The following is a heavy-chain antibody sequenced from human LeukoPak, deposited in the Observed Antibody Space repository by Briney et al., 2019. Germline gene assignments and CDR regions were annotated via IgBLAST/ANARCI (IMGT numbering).Heavy chain of an antibody. Sequence: SETLSLTCTVSGFSISSYYWSWIRQPPGKGLEWIGYIYCSGSTNYYPSLKSRVTISVDTSKNQFSLKLSSVTAADTAVYYCARAGAPLYYYGSGSGPGWFDPWGQGTLVTVSS. V-gene: IGHV4-59*12. CDR1: GFSISSYY. D-gene: IGHD3-10*01. CDR3: ARAGAPLYYYGSGSGPGWFDP. CDR2: IYCSGST. J-gene: IGHJ5*02.